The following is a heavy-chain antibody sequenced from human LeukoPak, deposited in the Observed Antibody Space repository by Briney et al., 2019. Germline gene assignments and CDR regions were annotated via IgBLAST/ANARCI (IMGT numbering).Heavy chain of an antibody. CDR1: GFTFSSYS. J-gene: IGHJ6*03. D-gene: IGHD3-9*01. CDR3: ARLSRYFDWLLQHYYYYMDV. Sequence: GGSLRLSCATSGFTFSSYSMNWVRQAPGKGLEWVSSISSSSSYIYYADSVKGRFTISRDNAKNSLYLQMNSLRAEDTAVYYCARLSRYFDWLLQHYYYYMDVWGKGTTVTVSS. V-gene: IGHV3-21*01. CDR2: ISSSSSYI.